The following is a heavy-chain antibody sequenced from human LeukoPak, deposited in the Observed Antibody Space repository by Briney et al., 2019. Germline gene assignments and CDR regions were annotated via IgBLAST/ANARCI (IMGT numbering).Heavy chain of an antibody. V-gene: IGHV1-8*03. CDR3: ARVASPLAFGDYYYYYMGV. J-gene: IGHJ6*03. CDR2: MNPNSGNT. Sequence: EASVKVSCKASGCTFTSYDINWVRQATGQGLEWMGWMNPNSGNTGYAQKFQGRVTITRNTSISTAYMELSSLRSEDTAVYYCARVASPLAFGDYYYYYMGVWGKGTTVTVSS. D-gene: IGHD3-10*01. CDR1: GCTFTSYD.